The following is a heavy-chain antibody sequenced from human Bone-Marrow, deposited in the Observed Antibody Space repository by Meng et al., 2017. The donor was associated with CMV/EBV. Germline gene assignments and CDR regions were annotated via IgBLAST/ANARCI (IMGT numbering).Heavy chain of an antibody. J-gene: IGHJ5*02. D-gene: IGHD3-3*01. CDR1: GFTFSSYS. CDR3: ARDSSRYDFWSGPNWFDP. V-gene: IGHV3-21*01. Sequence: GESLKISCAASGFTFSSYSMNWVRQAPGKGLEWVSSISSSSSYIYYADSVKGRFTISRDNAKNSLYLQMNSLRAEDTAVYYCARDSSRYDFWSGPNWFDPWGHGTLVTVSS. CDR2: ISSSSSYI.